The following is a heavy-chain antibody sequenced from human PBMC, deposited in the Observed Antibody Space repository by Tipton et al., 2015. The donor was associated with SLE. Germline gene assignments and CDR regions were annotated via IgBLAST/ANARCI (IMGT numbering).Heavy chain of an antibody. D-gene: IGHD6-6*01. CDR3: AREGRREQLALDY. J-gene: IGHJ4*02. V-gene: IGHV4-39*07. CDR1: GGSISSSSYY. Sequence: LSLTCTVSGGSISSSSYYWGWIRQPPGKGLEWIGSIYYSGSTYYNPSLKSRVTISVDTSKNQFSLKLSSVTAADTAVYYCAREGRREQLALDYWGQGTLVTVSS. CDR2: IYYSGST.